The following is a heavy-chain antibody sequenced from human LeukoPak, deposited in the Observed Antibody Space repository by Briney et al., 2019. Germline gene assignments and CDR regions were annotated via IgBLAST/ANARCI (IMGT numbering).Heavy chain of an antibody. CDR3: ARVRNVGATEDDAFDI. Sequence: ASVKVSCKASGYTFTGYYMHWVRQAPGQGLEWMGWINPKSGGTNYAQKFQGRVTMTRDTSTSTAYMELSRLRSDDTAVYYCARVRNVGATEDDAFDIWGQGTMVTVSS. J-gene: IGHJ3*02. D-gene: IGHD1-26*01. CDR2: INPKSGGT. V-gene: IGHV1-2*02. CDR1: GYTFTGYY.